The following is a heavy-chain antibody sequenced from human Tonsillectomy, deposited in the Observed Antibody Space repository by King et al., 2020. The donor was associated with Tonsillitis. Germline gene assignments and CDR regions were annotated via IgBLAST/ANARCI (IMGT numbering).Heavy chain of an antibody. CDR3: ARDQNYYDSSGYYRGGFDY. V-gene: IGHV4-59*01. D-gene: IGHD3-22*01. Sequence: VQLQESGPGLVKPSETLSLTCTVSGGSISSYYWSWIRQPPGKGLEWIGYIYYSGSTNYNPSLKSRVTISVDTSKNQFSLNLSSVTAADTAVYYCARDQNYYDSSGYYRGGFDYWGQGTLVTVSS. J-gene: IGHJ4*02. CDR1: GGSISSYY. CDR2: IYYSGST.